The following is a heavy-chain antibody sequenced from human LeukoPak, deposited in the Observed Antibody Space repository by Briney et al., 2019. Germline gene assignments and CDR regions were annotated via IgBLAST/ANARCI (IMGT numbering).Heavy chain of an antibody. CDR3: ARALAYCSSTSCQHDAFDY. D-gene: IGHD2-2*01. CDR1: GFTFSSYS. Sequence: GGSLRLSCAASGFTFSSYSMNWVRQAPGKGLEWVSSISSSSYIYYADSVKGRFTISRDNAKNSLYLQMNSLRAEDTAVYYCARALAYCSSTSCQHDAFDYWGQGTLVTVSS. CDR2: ISSSSYI. V-gene: IGHV3-21*01. J-gene: IGHJ4*02.